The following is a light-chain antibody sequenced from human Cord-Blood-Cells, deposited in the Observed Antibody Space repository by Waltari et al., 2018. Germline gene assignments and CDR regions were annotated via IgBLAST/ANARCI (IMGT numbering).Light chain of an antibody. Sequence: QSALTQPASVSGSPGQSITISCTGTSSDVGSYNLVSWYQQHPGKAPKLMVYEGSKRTSGVSNRFSVSTSGNTASLTISGLQAEDEADYYCCSYAGSSRVFGGGTKLTVL. V-gene: IGLV2-23*01. CDR2: EGS. CDR1: SSDVGSYNL. CDR3: CSYAGSSRV. J-gene: IGLJ3*02.